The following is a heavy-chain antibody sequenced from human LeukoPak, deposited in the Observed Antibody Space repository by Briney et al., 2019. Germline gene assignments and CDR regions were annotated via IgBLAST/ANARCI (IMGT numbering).Heavy chain of an antibody. CDR3: ARQPWLYYFDY. CDR2: INHSGST. Sequence: PSETLSLTCAAYGGSFSGNYWSWIRQPPGKGLEWIGEINHSGSTKYNPSLKSRVTISVDTSENQFSLKLSSVTAADTAVYYCARQPWLYYFDYWGQGTLVTVSS. CDR1: GGSFSGNY. V-gene: IGHV4-34*01. J-gene: IGHJ4*02. D-gene: IGHD6-19*01.